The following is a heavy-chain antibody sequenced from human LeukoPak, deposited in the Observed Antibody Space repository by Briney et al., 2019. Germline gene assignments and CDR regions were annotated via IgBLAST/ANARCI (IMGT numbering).Heavy chain of an antibody. CDR3: ARTLTRAYSSSWYPNWFDP. D-gene: IGHD6-13*01. J-gene: IGHJ5*02. Sequence: GSSVKVSCKASGGTFSSYAISWVRQAPGQGLEWMGGIIPIFGTANYAQKFQGRVTITADESTSTAYIELSSLRSEDTAVYYCARTLTRAYSSSWYPNWFDPWGQGTLVTVSS. CDR1: GGTFSSYA. V-gene: IGHV1-69*01. CDR2: IIPIFGTA.